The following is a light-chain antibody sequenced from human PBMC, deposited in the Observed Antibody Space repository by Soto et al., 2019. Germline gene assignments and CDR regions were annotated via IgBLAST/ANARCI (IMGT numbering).Light chain of an antibody. CDR2: DAS. CDR3: QQRSNWPIT. Sequence: EIVLTQSPATLSLSPGERATLSCRASQSVSSYLAWYQQKPGQAPRLLIYDASNRATAIPARFSGNGSGTDFTLTISSLEPEDFAVYYCQQRSNWPITFGPGTKVEIK. CDR1: QSVSSY. V-gene: IGKV3-11*01. J-gene: IGKJ3*01.